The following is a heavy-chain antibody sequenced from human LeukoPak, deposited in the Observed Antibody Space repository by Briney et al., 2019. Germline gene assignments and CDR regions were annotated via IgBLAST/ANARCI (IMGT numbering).Heavy chain of an antibody. CDR1: GYSFTTFY. CDR2: IDPNGGST. Sequence: ASVKVSCKASGYSFTTFYIYWVRQAPGQGLEWMGRIDPNGGSTSCAQQFQGRLTMTRDTSTSTVYMELSSLRSDDTAIYYCARGFSYACDYWGQGTLVTVSS. D-gene: IGHD5-18*01. V-gene: IGHV1-46*01. J-gene: IGHJ4*02. CDR3: ARGFSYACDY.